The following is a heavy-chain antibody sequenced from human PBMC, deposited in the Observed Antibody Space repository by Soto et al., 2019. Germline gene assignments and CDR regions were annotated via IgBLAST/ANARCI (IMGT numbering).Heavy chain of an antibody. Sequence: QVQLVQSGAEVKKPGSSVKVSCKASGGTFSSYAISWVRQAPGQGLEWMGGIIPIFGTANYAQKFQGRVTITADESTSTGYMELSSLRSEDTAVYYCARDGPGYCSGGSCYIHWYFDLWGRGTLVTVSS. CDR2: IIPIFGTA. D-gene: IGHD2-15*01. V-gene: IGHV1-69*01. J-gene: IGHJ2*01. CDR3: ARDGPGYCSGGSCYIHWYFDL. CDR1: GGTFSSYA.